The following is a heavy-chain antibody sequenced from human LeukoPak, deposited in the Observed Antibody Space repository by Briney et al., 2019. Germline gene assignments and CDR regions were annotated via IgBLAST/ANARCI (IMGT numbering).Heavy chain of an antibody. CDR3: AARDADRPYLLFDT. J-gene: IGHJ5*02. CDR2: INPNSGGT. CDR1: GYTFTGYY. D-gene: IGHD2-2*01. Sequence: ASVKVSCKASGYTFTGYYMHWVRQAPGQGLEWMGWINPNSGGTNYAQKFQGRVTMTRDTSISTAYMELSRLRSDDTAVYYCAARDADRPYLLFDTCIQGSVVTVSS. V-gene: IGHV1-2*02.